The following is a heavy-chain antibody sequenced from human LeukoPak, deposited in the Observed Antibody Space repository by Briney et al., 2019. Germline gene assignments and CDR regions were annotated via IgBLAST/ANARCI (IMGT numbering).Heavy chain of an antibody. Sequence: GASVKVSCKASGYTFTSFGISWVRQAPGQGLEWMGWISAYNGKRNYALKFQGRVTMTRDTSISTAYMELSRLRSDDTAVYYCARGPSITMIVVAPLRGWGQGTLVTVSS. CDR2: ISAYNGKR. CDR3: ARGPSITMIVVAPLRG. V-gene: IGHV1-18*01. CDR1: GYTFTSFG. D-gene: IGHD3-22*01. J-gene: IGHJ4*02.